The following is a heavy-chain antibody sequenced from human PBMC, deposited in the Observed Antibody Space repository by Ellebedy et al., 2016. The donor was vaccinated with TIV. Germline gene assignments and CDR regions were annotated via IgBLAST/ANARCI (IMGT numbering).Heavy chain of an antibody. CDR1: GGTLSTHT. CDR2: IIPIFGTA. J-gene: IGHJ4*02. Sequence: SVKVSCXASGGTLSTHTFNWVRQGPGQGLEWVGGIIPIFGTAYYAEKVKDRVTITADEATSTSFMEVRSLTYEDTAVYYCARDLRNKDGYWGQGTLVTVSS. V-gene: IGHV1-69*13. D-gene: IGHD4-17*01. CDR3: ARDLRNKDGY.